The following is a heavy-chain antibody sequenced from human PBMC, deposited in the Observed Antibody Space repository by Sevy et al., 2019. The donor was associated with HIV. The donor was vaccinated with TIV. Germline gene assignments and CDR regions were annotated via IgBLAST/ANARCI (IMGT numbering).Heavy chain of an antibody. D-gene: IGHD2-8*01. J-gene: IGHJ4*02. CDR3: ARVGCTKPHDY. V-gene: IGHV3-23*01. CDR1: GFTFSKYS. Sequence: GGSLRLSCEASGFTFSKYSMSWVRQAPGKGLEWVSTFSFGCGRINYADSVKGRFTISRADSKNTLYLQMNSLRAEDTAVYYCARVGCTKPHDYWGQGTLVTVSS. CDR2: FSFGCGRI.